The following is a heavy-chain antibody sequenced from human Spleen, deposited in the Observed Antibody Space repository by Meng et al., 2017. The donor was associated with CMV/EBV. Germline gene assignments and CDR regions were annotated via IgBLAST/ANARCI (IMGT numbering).Heavy chain of an antibody. CDR2: LLYDGSNK. CDR1: GFTFSDHA. J-gene: IGHJ3*02. V-gene: IGHV3-30-3*01. D-gene: IGHD3-3*01. Sequence: GGSLRLSCAASGFTFSDHAMHWVRQAPGKGLDWVAVLLYDGSNKYYADSVKGRFTISRDNSKNTLYLQMNSLRAEDTAVYYCARDNQRYYDFWSGSSSHAFDIWGQGTMVTVSS. CDR3: ARDNQRYYDFWSGSSSHAFDI.